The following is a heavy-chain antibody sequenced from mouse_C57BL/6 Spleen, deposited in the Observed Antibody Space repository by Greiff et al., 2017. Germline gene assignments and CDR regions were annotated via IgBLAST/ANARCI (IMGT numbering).Heavy chain of an antibody. J-gene: IGHJ2*01. D-gene: IGHD2-4*01. Sequence: QVQLQQPGAELVKPGASVKMSCKASGYTFTSYWITWVKQRPGQGLEWIGDIYPGSGSTNYNEKFKSKATLTVDTSSSTAYMQLSSLTSEDSAVYYCSRITIYYDYDEGDYWGQGTTLTVSS. V-gene: IGHV1-55*01. CDR3: SRITIYYDYDEGDY. CDR2: IYPGSGST. CDR1: GYTFTSYW.